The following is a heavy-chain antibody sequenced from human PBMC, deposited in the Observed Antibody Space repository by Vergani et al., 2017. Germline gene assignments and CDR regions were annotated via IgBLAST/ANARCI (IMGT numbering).Heavy chain of an antibody. V-gene: IGHV3-23*01. CDR1: GFTFSSYA. CDR2: ISGSGGSA. J-gene: IGHJ4*02. Sequence: EVQLLESGGGLVQPGGSLRLSCAASGFTFSSYAMSWVRQAPGKGLEWVSAISGSGGSAYYADSVKGRFTISRDNSKNTLYLQMNSLRAEDTAVYYCAKDGDPSFALSGFYFDYWGQGTLVTVSS. D-gene: IGHD7-27*01. CDR3: AKDGDPSFALSGFYFDY.